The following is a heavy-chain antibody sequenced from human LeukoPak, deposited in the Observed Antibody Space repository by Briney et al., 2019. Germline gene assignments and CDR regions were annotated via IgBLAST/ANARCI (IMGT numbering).Heavy chain of an antibody. D-gene: IGHD6-19*01. V-gene: IGHV3-33*08. CDR1: GFTFSNYG. CDR2: IWYAGSNT. J-gene: IGHJ6*02. Sequence: GGSLRLSCAASGFTFSNYGMHWVRQAPGKGLEWVAIIWYAGSNTYYADSVKGRFTISRDNSKNTLYLQVNSLRAEDTAVYYCARDRVAVAGTYYYGMDVWGQGTTVTVSS. CDR3: ARDRVAVAGTYYYGMDV.